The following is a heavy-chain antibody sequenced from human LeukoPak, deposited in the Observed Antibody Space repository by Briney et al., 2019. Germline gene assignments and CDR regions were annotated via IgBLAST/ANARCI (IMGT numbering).Heavy chain of an antibody. V-gene: IGHV4-59*01. CDR1: GGSISSYY. J-gene: IGHJ4*02. D-gene: IGHD5-18*01. CDR3: ARSDSYGSPDY. CDR2: IYYSGST. Sequence: SETLSLTCTVSGGSISSYYWSWIRQPPGKGLEWIGYIYYSGSTNYNPSLKSRVTISVDTSKNQFSLKLSSVTAADTAVHYCARSDSYGSPDYWGQGTLVTVSS.